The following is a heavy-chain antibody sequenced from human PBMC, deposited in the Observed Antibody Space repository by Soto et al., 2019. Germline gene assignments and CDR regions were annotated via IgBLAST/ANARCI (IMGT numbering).Heavy chain of an antibody. J-gene: IGHJ4*02. CDR2: IWYDGSNE. D-gene: IGHD5-12*01. CDR3: ARDDGRDGYNLPDY. V-gene: IGHV3-33*01. Sequence: QVQLVESGGGVVQPGRSLRLSCAASGFTVSHYGMHWVRQAPGKGLEWLAVIWYDGSNEYYADSMKGRFTISRDNSKNTLYLQMTSLRAEDTDVYYCARDDGRDGYNLPDYWGQGTLVTVSS. CDR1: GFTVSHYG.